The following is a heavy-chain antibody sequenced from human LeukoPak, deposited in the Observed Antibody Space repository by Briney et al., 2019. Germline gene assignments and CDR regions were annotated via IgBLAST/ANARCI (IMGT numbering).Heavy chain of an antibody. J-gene: IGHJ4*02. V-gene: IGHV3-11*04. CDR3: ARGAITTDY. D-gene: IGHD3-3*01. CDR2: ISGSGDAI. Sequence: GGSLRLSCAASGFTFSDHYMSWFRQAPEKGLEWVSFISGSGDAIFYADSVKGRFTISRDNAKNSLYLHMNRLRAEDTAVYYCARGAITTDYWGQGTLVTVSS. CDR1: GFTFSDHY.